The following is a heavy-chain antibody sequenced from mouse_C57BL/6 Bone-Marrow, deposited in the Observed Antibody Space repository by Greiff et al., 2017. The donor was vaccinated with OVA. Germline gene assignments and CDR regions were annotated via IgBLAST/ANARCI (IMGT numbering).Heavy chain of an antibody. CDR3: ARGGAYCGGY. CDR1: GYTFTDYY. J-gene: IGHJ2*01. V-gene: IGHV1-26*01. CDR2: INPNNGGT. D-gene: IGHD2-10*01. Sequence: EVQLQQSGPELVKPGASVKISCKASGYTFTDYYMNWVKQSHGKSLEWIGDINPNNGGTSYNQKFKGKATLTVDKSSSAAYMELRSLTSEDSAVYYCARGGAYCGGYWGQGTTLTVSS.